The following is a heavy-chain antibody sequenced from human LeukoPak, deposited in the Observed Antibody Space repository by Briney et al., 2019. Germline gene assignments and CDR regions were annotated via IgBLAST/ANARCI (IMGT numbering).Heavy chain of an antibody. V-gene: IGHV3-20*04. D-gene: IGHD5-18*01. CDR2: INWNGGST. CDR3: AKERVTAMVRSYYMDV. Sequence: PSGTLRLTCAASGFTIDDYSMSWVRQAPGKGLEWVCGINWNGGSTYYADPVKGRFIIFSDNSKKTLYLQSNSPAADATAVYYCAKERVTAMVRSYYMDVWGKGTTVTVPS. J-gene: IGHJ6*03. CDR1: GFTIDDYS.